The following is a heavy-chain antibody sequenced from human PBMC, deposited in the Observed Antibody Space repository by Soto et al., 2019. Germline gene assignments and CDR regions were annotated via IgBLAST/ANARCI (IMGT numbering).Heavy chain of an antibody. CDR3: AKLPSMAVAPAVDY. CDR1: GFTFSSYG. D-gene: IGHD6-19*01. Sequence: QVQLVESGGGVVQPGRSLRLSCAASGFTFSSYGMHWVRQAPGKGLEWVAVISYDGSNKYYADSVKGRFTISRDNSKNTLYLQMNSLRAEDTAVYYCAKLPSMAVAPAVDYWGQGTLVTVSS. CDR2: ISYDGSNK. J-gene: IGHJ4*02. V-gene: IGHV3-30*18.